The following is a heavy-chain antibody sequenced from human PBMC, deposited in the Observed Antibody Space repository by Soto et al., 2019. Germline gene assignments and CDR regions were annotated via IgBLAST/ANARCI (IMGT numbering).Heavy chain of an antibody. CDR3: ARFEYSSSSADF. CDR2: INYSGST. CDR1: GGSFSSENYY. V-gene: IGHV4-61*01. Sequence: XTLSLPCTVSGGSFSSENYYWGWIRQPPGKGLEWVGYINYSGSTSFHPSLKSRVTMSLDTAKNQFSIKLTSVTAADKAVYFCARFEYSSSSADFWGQGTLGTVS. J-gene: IGHJ4*02. D-gene: IGHD5-18*01.